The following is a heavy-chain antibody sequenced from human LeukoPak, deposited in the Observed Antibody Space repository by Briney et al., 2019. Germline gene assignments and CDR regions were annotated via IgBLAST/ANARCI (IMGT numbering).Heavy chain of an antibody. D-gene: IGHD3-22*01. J-gene: IGHJ5*02. CDR3: AREDSSGYYYPYNWFDP. Sequence: ASVKVSRKASGYTFTSYYMHWVRQAPGQGLEWMRIINPSGGSTSYAQKFQGRVTMTRDTSTSTVYMELSSLRSEDTAVYYCAREDSSGYYYPYNWFDPWGQGTLVTVSS. CDR2: INPSGGST. V-gene: IGHV1-46*01. CDR1: GYTFTSYY.